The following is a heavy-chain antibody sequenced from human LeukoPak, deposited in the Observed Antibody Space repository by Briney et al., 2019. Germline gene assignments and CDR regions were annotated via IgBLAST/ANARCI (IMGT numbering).Heavy chain of an antibody. Sequence: ASVKVSCKASGYTFTGYYMHWVRQAPGQGLEWMGGINPNSGGSNYTQKFQGRVTMTRDTSISTAYMELSRLRSDDTAVYYCASYRYCSGGSCEDYWGQGTLVTVSS. CDR3: ASYRYCSGGSCEDY. J-gene: IGHJ4*02. D-gene: IGHD2-15*01. V-gene: IGHV1-2*02. CDR1: GYTFTGYY. CDR2: INPNSGGS.